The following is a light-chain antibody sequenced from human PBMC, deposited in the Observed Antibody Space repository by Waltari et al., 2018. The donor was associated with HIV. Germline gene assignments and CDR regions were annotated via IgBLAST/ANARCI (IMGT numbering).Light chain of an antibody. Sequence: QSALTQPRSVSGSPGQSVTISCPGTSSDVGGYNYVSWYQQHPGKAPQLMIYDVRKRPSGVPDRFSGSKSGNTASLTISGLQAEDEADYYCCSYAGSYRVFGTGTKVTVL. J-gene: IGLJ1*01. CDR3: CSYAGSYRV. CDR1: SSDVGGYNY. V-gene: IGLV2-11*02. CDR2: DVR.